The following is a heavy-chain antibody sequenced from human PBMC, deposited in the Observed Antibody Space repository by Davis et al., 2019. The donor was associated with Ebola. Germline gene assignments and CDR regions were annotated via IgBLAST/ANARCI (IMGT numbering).Heavy chain of an antibody. CDR1: GFTFSSYA. D-gene: IGHD3-10*01. J-gene: IGHJ4*02. CDR3: ARERAYYYGSGSSFEY. Sequence: GGSLRLSCAVSGFTFSSYAMHWVRQAPGKGLEWVAFISYDGSNKYYADSVKGRFTISRDNSKNTLYLQMNSLRAEDTAVYYCARERAYYYGSGSSFEYWGQGTRVTVSS. V-gene: IGHV3-30-3*01. CDR2: ISYDGSNK.